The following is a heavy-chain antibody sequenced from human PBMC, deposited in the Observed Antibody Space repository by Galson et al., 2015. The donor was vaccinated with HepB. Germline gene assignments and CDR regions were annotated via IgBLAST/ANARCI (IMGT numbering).Heavy chain of an antibody. CDR2: IIAIGTST. D-gene: IGHD3-16*01. V-gene: IGHV3-23*05. CDR1: GFTFTNYA. CDR3: AKDYADKLMTSETAALFEY. Sequence: SLRLSCATSGFTFTNYAMSWVRQALGKGLEWVSGIIAIGTSTHYADSVKGRFTISRDNSKNTIYLQMNSLRAEDSAVYYCAKDYADKLMTSETAALFEYWGQGALVTVSS. J-gene: IGHJ4*02.